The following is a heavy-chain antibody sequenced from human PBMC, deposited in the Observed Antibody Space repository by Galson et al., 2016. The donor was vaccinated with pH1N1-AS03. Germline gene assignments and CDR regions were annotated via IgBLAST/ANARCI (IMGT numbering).Heavy chain of an antibody. J-gene: IGHJ4*02. V-gene: IGHV1-3*01. CDR2: INADNTDT. Sequence: SVKVSCKASGYTFTKYAMHWVRQAPGQRLEWMGWINADNTDTKYSQKFQDRVTITRDTFATTAYMELSSLRSEDTAVYYCARTNYYHSSGDYWGQGTLVTVSS. CDR3: ARTNYYHSSGDY. CDR1: GYTFTKYA. D-gene: IGHD3-22*01.